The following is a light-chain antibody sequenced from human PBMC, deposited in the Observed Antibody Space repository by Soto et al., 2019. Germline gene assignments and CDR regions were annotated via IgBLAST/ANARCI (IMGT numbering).Light chain of an antibody. J-gene: IGKJ2*01. V-gene: IGKV4-1*01. CDR2: WAS. CDR3: QHYYSTPPT. Sequence: DIVMTQSPDSLAVSLGERATINCKSSQSVLYSSNNKNYLAWYQKKPGQPPKLLIYWASTRESGVPDRFSGSGSGTDFTLTISSLQAEDVAVYYCQHYYSTPPTFGQGTKLEIK. CDR1: QSVLYSSNNKNY.